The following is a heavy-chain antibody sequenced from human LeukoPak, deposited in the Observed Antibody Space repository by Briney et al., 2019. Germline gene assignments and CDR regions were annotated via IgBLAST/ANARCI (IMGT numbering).Heavy chain of an antibody. D-gene: IGHD3-10*01. V-gene: IGHV1-2*02. J-gene: IGHJ4*02. CDR2: IDPNSGDT. Sequence: GASVKVSCKASGYTLTGYYMHWVRQAPGQGLEYMRWIDPNSGDTNYAQKFQGRVTVTRDTSLSTVYMEVNRLRSDDTAVYFCARRSGSSLFDYWGQGTLVTVSS. CDR3: ARRSGSSLFDY. CDR1: GYTLTGYY.